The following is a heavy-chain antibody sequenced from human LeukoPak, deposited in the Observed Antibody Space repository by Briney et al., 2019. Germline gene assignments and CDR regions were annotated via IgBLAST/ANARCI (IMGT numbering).Heavy chain of an antibody. CDR3: ARGGYQLLWY. D-gene: IGHD2-2*01. Sequence: GGSLRLSCAASGFTFSTYWMSWARQAPGTGLEWVASIKQDGGEKSYVDSVKGRFTISRDNAKNSLNLQMNSLRAEDTAVYYCARGGYQLLWYWGPGTLVTVSS. V-gene: IGHV3-7*04. CDR2: IKQDGGEK. CDR1: GFTFSTYW. J-gene: IGHJ4*02.